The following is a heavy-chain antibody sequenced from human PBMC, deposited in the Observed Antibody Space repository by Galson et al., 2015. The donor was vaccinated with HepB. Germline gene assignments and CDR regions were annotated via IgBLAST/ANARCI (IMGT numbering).Heavy chain of an antibody. D-gene: IGHD2/OR15-2a*01. CDR2: ISEGGAEV. CDR1: GFGFTNYA. J-gene: IGHJ4*02. V-gene: IGHV3-30*03. CDR3: TRAYNTFWYSGI. Sequence: SLRLSCATSGFGFTNYAFHWVRQTPDKGLESVALISEGGAEVYYADSVMGRFTISKDYPTTTVHLQMNSLRPEDTALYYCTRAYNTFWYSGIWGQGTLVTVSS.